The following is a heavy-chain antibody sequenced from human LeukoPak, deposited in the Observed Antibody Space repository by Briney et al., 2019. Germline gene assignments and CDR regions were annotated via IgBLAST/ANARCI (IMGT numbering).Heavy chain of an antibody. CDR3: ARETSSYGYFDY. CDR1: GFTFNSYE. Sequence: GGSLRLSCAASGFTFNSYEMNWVRQAPGKGLEWVSYISSSGRTIYYADSVKGRFTISRDNAKNSLYLQMNSLRAEDTALYYRARETSSYGYFDYWGQGTLVTVSS. D-gene: IGHD5-18*01. J-gene: IGHJ4*02. V-gene: IGHV3-48*03. CDR2: ISSSGRTI.